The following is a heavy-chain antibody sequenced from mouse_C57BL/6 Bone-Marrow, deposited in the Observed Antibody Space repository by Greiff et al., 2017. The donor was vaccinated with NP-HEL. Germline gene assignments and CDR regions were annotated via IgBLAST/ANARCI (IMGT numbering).Heavy chain of an antibody. V-gene: IGHV5-12*01. CDR3: ARPLMDY. Sequence: EVKLMESGGGLVQPGGSLKLSCAASGFTFSDYYMYWVRQTPEKRLEWVAYISNGGGSTYYPDTVKVRFTISRDHAKNTLYLQMSRLKSEDTAMYYCARPLMDYWGQGTSVTVSS. CDR1: GFTFSDYY. CDR2: ISNGGGST. J-gene: IGHJ4*01.